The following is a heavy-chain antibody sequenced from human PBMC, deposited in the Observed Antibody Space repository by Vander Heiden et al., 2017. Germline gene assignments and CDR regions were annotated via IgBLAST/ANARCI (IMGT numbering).Heavy chain of an antibody. Sequence: QVQQVASGGGLVKPGGSLRLYCAASRFTFSDIYMIWNSQAPGKGLEWVSYISSSGTTVDYADSVKGRFTISRENAEKSLYLQMNRLRAEDTAVYYCARAISFGTFFDYWGQGTLVTVSS. CDR3: ARAISFGTFFDY. D-gene: IGHD3-10*01. V-gene: IGHV3-11*01. CDR2: ISSSGTTV. CDR1: RFTFSDIY. J-gene: IGHJ4*02.